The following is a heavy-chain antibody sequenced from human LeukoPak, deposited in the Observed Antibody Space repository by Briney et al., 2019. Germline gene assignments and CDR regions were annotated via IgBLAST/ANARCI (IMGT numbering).Heavy chain of an antibody. D-gene: IGHD4-17*01. J-gene: IGHJ5*02. CDR1: GYTFTSYY. CDR3: ARERAMTTVRWFDP. V-gene: IGHV1-46*01. CDR2: INPSGGST. Sequence: ASVKVSCKASGYTFTSYYMHWVRQAPGQGLEWMGIINPSGGSTSYAQKLQGRVTMTTDTSTSTAYMELRSLRSDDTAVYYCARERAMTTVRWFDPWGQGTLVTVSS.